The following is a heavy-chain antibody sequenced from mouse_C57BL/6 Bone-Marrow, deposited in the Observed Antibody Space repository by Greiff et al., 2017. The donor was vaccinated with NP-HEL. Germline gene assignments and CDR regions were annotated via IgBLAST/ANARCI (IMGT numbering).Heavy chain of an antibody. CDR3: TTGWYDYEDDY. J-gene: IGHJ2*01. CDR1: GFNIKDDY. V-gene: IGHV14-4*01. Sequence: VQLKESGAELVRPGASVKLSCTASGFNIKDDYMHWVKQRPEQGLEWIGWIDPENGDTEYASKFQGKATITADTSSNTAYLQLSSLTSEDTAVYYCTTGWYDYEDDYWGQGTTLTVSS. D-gene: IGHD2-4*01. CDR2: IDPENGDT.